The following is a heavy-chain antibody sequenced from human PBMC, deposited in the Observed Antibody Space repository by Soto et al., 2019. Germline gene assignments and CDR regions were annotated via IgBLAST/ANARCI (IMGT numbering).Heavy chain of an antibody. J-gene: IGHJ6*02. CDR3: TRVGGSVSGMDV. V-gene: IGHV3-74*01. CDR2: IEHAGSSA. CDR1: GFTFSIYW. Sequence: EVQLVESGGGLVQPGGSLRLSCAASGFTFSIYWMHWVRQAPGKGPVWVSRIEHAGSSARYADSVKGRFTISRDNAKNTVYLQMNSLRAEDTAVYYCTRVGGSVSGMDVWGQGTTVTVSS. D-gene: IGHD1-26*01.